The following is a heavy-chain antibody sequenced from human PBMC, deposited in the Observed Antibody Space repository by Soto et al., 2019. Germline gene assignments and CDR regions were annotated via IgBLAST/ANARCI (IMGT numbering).Heavy chain of an antibody. CDR1: GFTLTHYS. CDR2: ISSSSNNT. V-gene: IGHV3-48*02. J-gene: IGHJ4*02. CDR3: ARDARREVTSFLNY. D-gene: IGHD2-21*02. Sequence: PGGSLRLSCAASGFTLTHYSMNWVRQAPGKGLEWVAYISSSSNNTYYADSVKGRFTISRDNVKNSVDLQMNSLSDEDTAVYYCARDARREVTSFLNYWGPGILVTVSS.